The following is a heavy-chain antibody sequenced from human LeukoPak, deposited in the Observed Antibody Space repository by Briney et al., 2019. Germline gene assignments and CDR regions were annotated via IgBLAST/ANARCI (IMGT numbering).Heavy chain of an antibody. CDR3: ARDSGNDFGAN. CDR1: GGKFSSYA. J-gene: IGHJ4*02. D-gene: IGHD4-17*01. CDR2: IIPIFGTA. Sequence: ASVKVSFKASGGKFSSYAISWVRQAPGQGLEWMGGIIPIFGTANYAQKFQGRVTITADESTSTAYMELSSLRSEDTAVYYCARDSGNDFGANWGQGTLVTVSS. V-gene: IGHV1-69*13.